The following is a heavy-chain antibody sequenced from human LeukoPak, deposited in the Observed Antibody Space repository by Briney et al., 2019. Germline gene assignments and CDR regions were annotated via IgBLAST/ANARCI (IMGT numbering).Heavy chain of an antibody. CDR3: AKDLIGYSYGFDY. J-gene: IGHJ4*02. D-gene: IGHD5-18*01. CDR1: GGTFSSYA. V-gene: IGHV1-69*13. Sequence: SVKVSCKASGGTFSSYAISWVRQAPGPGLEWMGGIIPIFGTANYAQKFQGRVTITADESTSTAYMELSSLRSEDTAVYYCAKDLIGYSYGFDYWGQGTLVTVSS. CDR2: IIPIFGTA.